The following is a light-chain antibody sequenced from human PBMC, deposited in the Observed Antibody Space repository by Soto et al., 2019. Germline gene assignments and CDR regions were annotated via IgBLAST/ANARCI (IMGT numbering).Light chain of an antibody. CDR3: QQYKSYSRT. CDR1: QSISSW. CDR2: DAS. V-gene: IGKV1-5*01. Sequence: DIQMTQSPSTLSASVGDRVTITCRASQSISSWLAWYQQKPGKAPKLLIYDASSLKSGVPSRFSGSGSGTEFTLTISSLQPDDFATYYCQQYKSYSRTFGQGTKGEIK. J-gene: IGKJ1*01.